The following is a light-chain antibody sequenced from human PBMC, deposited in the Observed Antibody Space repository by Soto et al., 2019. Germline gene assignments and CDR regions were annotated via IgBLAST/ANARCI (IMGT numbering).Light chain of an antibody. V-gene: IGKV1-5*01. J-gene: IGKJ1*01. CDR1: QTISIW. CDR3: QQYNTYSRT. Sequence: DIQMTQSPSTLSASVGDRVTITCRARQTISIWLAWYQQKPGKAPKLLIYDASALESGVPSRFSGSGSGTEFTLTISSLQPDASATYYCQQYNTYSRTFGQGTKVEIK. CDR2: DAS.